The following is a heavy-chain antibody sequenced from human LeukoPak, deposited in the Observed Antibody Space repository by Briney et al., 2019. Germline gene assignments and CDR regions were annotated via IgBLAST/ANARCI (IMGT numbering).Heavy chain of an antibody. J-gene: IGHJ4*02. V-gene: IGHV3-43*01. D-gene: IGHD3-10*01. Sequence: QAGGSLRLSCAASGFTFDDYTMHWVRQAPGKGLEWVSLISWDGGSTYYADSVKGRFTISRDNSKNSLYLQMNSLRTEDTALYYCATEYGSGIRGLDYWGQGTLVTVSS. CDR2: ISWDGGST. CDR3: ATEYGSGIRGLDY. CDR1: GFTFDDYT.